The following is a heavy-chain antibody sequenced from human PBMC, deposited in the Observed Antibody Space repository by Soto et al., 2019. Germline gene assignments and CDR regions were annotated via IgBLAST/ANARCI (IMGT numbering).Heavy chain of an antibody. V-gene: IGHV4-34*01. CDR2: INHSGST. J-gene: IGHJ4*02. D-gene: IGHD5-12*01. CDR3: ARGPTNPRGYGGYDYGDVY. CDR1: GGSFSGEY. Sequence: SPTLSLTCAVYGGSFSGEYWRWIRQPPGKGLEWIGEINHSGSTNYNPSLKSRVTISVDTSKNQFSLKLSSVTAADTAVYYCARGPTNPRGYGGYDYGDVYWGQGTLVTVSS.